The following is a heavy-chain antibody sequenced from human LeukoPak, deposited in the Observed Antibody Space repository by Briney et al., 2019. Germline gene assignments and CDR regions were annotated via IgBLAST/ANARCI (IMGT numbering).Heavy chain of an antibody. D-gene: IGHD3-9*01. CDR2: ISSSSSCI. J-gene: IGHJ4*02. CDR1: GFTFSSYS. Sequence: KPGGSLRLSCAASGFTFSSYSMNWVRQAPVKGLEWVSSISSSSSCIYYADSVKGRFTISRDNAKNSLYLQMNSLRAEDTAVYYCAREEDYDILTGYGLDYWGQGTLVTVSS. V-gene: IGHV3-21*01. CDR3: AREEDYDILTGYGLDY.